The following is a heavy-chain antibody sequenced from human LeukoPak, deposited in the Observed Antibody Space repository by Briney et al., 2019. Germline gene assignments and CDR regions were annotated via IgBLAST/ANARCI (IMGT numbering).Heavy chain of an antibody. CDR1: GGSIRSSDYY. J-gene: IGHJ4*02. V-gene: IGHV4-39*07. D-gene: IGHD4-17*01. CDR3: ARKDYGDHRGFDY. Sequence: ASETLSLTCTVSGGSIRSSDYYWGWIRQPPGKGLEWVGNIYYSGSTYYNPSLESRVTISVDKSKNQFSLNLISVTAADTAVYYCARKDYGDHRGFDYWGQGTLVTVSS. CDR2: IYYSGST.